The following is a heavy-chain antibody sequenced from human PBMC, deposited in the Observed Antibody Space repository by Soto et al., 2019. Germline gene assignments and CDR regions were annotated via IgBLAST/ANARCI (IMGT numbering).Heavy chain of an antibody. J-gene: IGHJ5*02. CDR3: ARSRLSVGVPNWFDP. CDR1: GFTFSSDS. V-gene: IGHV3-21*01. CDR2: ISSRRSYI. D-gene: IGHD3-3*01. Sequence: PWWSLRFSCAASGFTFSSDSMNWVRQAPGKGLEWISSISSRRSYIYYAHSVKGRLTISRDNAKNPLNLQMNRLRAEHTAVYYCARSRLSVGVPNWFDPWGQRTLVTVSS.